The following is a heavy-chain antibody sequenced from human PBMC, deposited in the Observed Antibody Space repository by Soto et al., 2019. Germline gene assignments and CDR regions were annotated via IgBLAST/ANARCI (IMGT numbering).Heavy chain of an antibody. D-gene: IGHD2-15*01. J-gene: IGHJ6*02. CDR3: AKGVVVVTNYYYGMDV. V-gene: IGHV3-30*18. Sequence: GGSLRLSCAASGFTFSSYGMHWVRQAPGKGLEWVAVISYDGSNKYYADSVKGRFTISRDNSKNTLYLQMNSLRAEDTAVYYCAKGVVVVTNYYYGMDVWGQGTTVTVSS. CDR2: ISYDGSNK. CDR1: GFTFSSYG.